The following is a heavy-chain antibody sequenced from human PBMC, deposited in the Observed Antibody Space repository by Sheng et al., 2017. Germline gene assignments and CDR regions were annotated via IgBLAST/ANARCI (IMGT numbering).Heavy chain of an antibody. CDR1: GFTFSSYA. V-gene: IGHV3-30-3*01. J-gene: IGHJ6*03. Sequence: QVQLVESGGGVVQPGRSLRLSCAASGFTFSSYAMHWVRQAPGKGLEWVAVISYDGSNKYYADSVKGRFTISRDNSKNTLYLQMNSLRAEDTAVYYCARMGIVVTYYMDVWGKGTTVTVSS. CDR3: ARMGIVVTYYMDV. D-gene: IGHD2-2*03. CDR2: ISYDGSNK.